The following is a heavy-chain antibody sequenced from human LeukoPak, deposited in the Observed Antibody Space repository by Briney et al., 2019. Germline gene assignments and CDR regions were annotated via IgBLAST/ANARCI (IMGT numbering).Heavy chain of an antibody. CDR3: ATEPGYCSGGRCYGGWFDP. CDR1: GGSVSSGSYY. V-gene: IGHV4-61*01. J-gene: IGHJ5*02. D-gene: IGHD2-15*01. Sequence: SETLSLTCTVSGGSVSSGSYYWSWIRQAPGKGLEWIGEINQSGSTNYNPSLKSRVTISVDTSKNQFSLKLSSVTAADTAVYYCATEPGYCSGGRCYGGWFDPWGQGTLVTVSS. CDR2: INQSGST.